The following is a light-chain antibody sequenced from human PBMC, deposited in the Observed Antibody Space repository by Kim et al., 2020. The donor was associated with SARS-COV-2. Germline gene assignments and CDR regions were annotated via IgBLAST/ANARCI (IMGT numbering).Light chain of an antibody. CDR1: SANTGAGYD. CDR2: GNS. CDR3: QSYDSSLSGWV. V-gene: IGLV1-40*01. Sequence: VTLACTGSSANTGAGYDVRWYQQLPGTAPKLLIYGNSNRPSGVPDRFSGSKSGTSASLAITGLQAEDEADYYCQSYDSSLSGWVFGGGTQLTVL. J-gene: IGLJ3*02.